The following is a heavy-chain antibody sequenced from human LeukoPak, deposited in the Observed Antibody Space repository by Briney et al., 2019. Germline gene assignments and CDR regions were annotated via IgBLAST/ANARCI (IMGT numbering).Heavy chain of an antibody. CDR3: ARWVYGVGGTFDY. Sequence: SESLSLTCTVSGGSIGSSSYCWGWIRHPPGKGLDWFGSSFYSGTTYYNPSPERRVTLSEDASKTQFPLKPSPVTAAASAVYCCARWVYGVGGTFDYWGQGTLVTVSS. CDR1: GGSIGSSSYC. V-gene: IGHV4-39*06. J-gene: IGHJ4*02. CDR2: SFYSGTT. D-gene: IGHD1-26*01.